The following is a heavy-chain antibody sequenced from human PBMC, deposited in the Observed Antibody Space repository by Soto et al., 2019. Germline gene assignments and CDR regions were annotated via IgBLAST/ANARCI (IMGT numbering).Heavy chain of an antibody. Sequence: QVQLVQSGAEVKKPGSSMKVSCKASGGTFSSYTISWVRQAPGQGLEWMGRIIPILGIANYAQKFQGRVTITADKSTSTAYMELSSLRSEDTAVYYCAVRYCSSTSCYGPNWFDPWGQGTLVTVSS. D-gene: IGHD2-2*01. CDR1: GGTFSSYT. J-gene: IGHJ5*02. CDR2: IIPILGIA. CDR3: AVRYCSSTSCYGPNWFDP. V-gene: IGHV1-69*02.